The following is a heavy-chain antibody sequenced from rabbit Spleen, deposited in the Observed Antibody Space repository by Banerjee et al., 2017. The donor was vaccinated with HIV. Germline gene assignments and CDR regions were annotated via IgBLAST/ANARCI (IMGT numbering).Heavy chain of an antibody. V-gene: IGHV1S45*01. CDR1: GFSFSDRDV. J-gene: IGHJ4*01. Sequence: QEQLVESGGGLVQPEGSLTLTCKASGFSFSDRDVMCWVRQAPGKGLEWIACINASTGKPVYATWASGRFTISRTSSTTVTLRMTSLTAADRATYFCARLSTMTRVIRKWYYFNLWGQGTLVTVS. CDR3: ARLSTMTRVIRKWYYFNL. CDR2: INASTGKP. D-gene: IGHD2-1*01.